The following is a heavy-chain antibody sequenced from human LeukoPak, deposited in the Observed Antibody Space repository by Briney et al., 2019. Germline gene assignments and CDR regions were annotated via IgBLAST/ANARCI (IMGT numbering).Heavy chain of an antibody. J-gene: IGHJ3*02. CDR1: GYTFTGYY. CDR2: INPNSGGT. CDR3: ARDPRVEDAFDI. Sequence: ASVKVSCKASGYTFTGYYMHWVRQAPGQGLEWMGWINPNSGGTNYAQKFQGRVTMTRDTSISTAYMELSRLRSDDKAVYYCARDPRVEDAFDIWGQGTMVTVSS. V-gene: IGHV1-2*02. D-gene: IGHD1-1*01.